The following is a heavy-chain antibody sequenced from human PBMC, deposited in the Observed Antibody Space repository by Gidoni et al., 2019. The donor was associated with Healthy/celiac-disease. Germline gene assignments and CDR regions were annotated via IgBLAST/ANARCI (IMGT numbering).Heavy chain of an antibody. CDR3: ARDRNYDILTGFGFKYDYYYDGR. Sequence: EVQLVESGGGLIQPGGSLRLSCAASGFTVSSNYMSWVRQAPGKGLEWVSVIYSGGSTYYADSVKGRFTISRDNSKNTLYLQMNSLRAEDTAVYYCARDRNYDILTGFGFKYDYYYDGRLGPRDHGHRLL. CDR2: IYSGGST. CDR1: GFTVSSNY. D-gene: IGHD3-9*01. J-gene: IGHJ6*02. V-gene: IGHV3-53*01.